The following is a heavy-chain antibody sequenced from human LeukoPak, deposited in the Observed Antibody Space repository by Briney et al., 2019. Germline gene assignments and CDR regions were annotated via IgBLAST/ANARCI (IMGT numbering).Heavy chain of an antibody. CDR3: ARDGWFGDYNWFDP. V-gene: IGHV3-48*01. CDR1: GFTFSSYS. J-gene: IGHJ5*02. Sequence: GGYLRLSCAASGFTFSSYSMNWVRQAPGKGLEWVSYLSSASNTIYYADSVKGRFTISRDNAKNSLYLQMNSLRAEDTAMYYCARDGWFGDYNWFDPWGQGTLVTVSS. CDR2: LSSASNTI. D-gene: IGHD3-10*01.